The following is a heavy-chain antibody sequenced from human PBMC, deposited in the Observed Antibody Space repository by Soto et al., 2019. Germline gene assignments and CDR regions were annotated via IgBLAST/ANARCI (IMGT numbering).Heavy chain of an antibody. Sequence: GGSLRLSCVASGFTFSSYAMNWVRQAPGKGLEWVSVISGSGGSTYYADSVKGRFTISRDNSKNTLYLQMNSLRAEDTAVYYCAKRGSGSYFGYWGQGTLVTVSS. CDR1: GFTFSSYA. J-gene: IGHJ4*02. CDR3: AKRGSGSYFGY. V-gene: IGHV3-23*01. D-gene: IGHD1-26*01. CDR2: ISGSGGST.